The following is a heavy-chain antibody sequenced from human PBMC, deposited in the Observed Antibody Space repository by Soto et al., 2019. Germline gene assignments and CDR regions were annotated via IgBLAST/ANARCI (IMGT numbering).Heavy chain of an antibody. J-gene: IGHJ4*02. CDR1: GSSISSGDYY. CDR3: ARVPPTNYGDYVFDY. D-gene: IGHD4-17*01. CDR2: IYYSGST. Sequence: QVQLQESGPGLVKPSQTLSLTCTVSGSSISSGDYYWSWIRQPPGKGLEWIGYIYYSGSTYYNPSLKSRVTISVDTSKNQFSLKLSSVTAADTAVYYCARVPPTNYGDYVFDYWGQGTLVTVSS. V-gene: IGHV4-30-4*01.